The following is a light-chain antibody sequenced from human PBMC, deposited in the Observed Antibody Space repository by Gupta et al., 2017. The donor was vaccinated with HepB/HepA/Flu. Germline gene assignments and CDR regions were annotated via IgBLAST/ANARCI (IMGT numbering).Light chain of an antibody. CDR1: RSNIGSNT. CDR3: ATWDDSLNTWV. CDR2: SHN. Sequence: QSVLTQPPSVSGTPGQRVSISCSGGRSNIGSNTVSWHRQFPGSAPKLLINSHNQRPTGNPDRFSVSKSGTSVSLAISGLQSEDEADYSCATWDDSLNTWVFGGGTKLTVL. V-gene: IGLV1-44*01. J-gene: IGLJ3*02.